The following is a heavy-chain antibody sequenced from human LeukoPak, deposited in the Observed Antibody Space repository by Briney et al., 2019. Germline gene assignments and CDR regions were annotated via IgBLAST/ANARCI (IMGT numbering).Heavy chain of an antibody. Sequence: SETLSLTCTVSGGSITSAGYYWTWIRQHPGKGLEWIGEIYHSGSTNYNPSLKSRVTISVDKSKNQFSLKLSSVTAADTAVYYCARYYYDSSGYFIPFDYWGQGTLVTVSS. V-gene: IGHV4-31*03. CDR3: ARYYYDSSGYFIPFDY. J-gene: IGHJ4*02. CDR1: GGSITSAGYY. D-gene: IGHD3-22*01. CDR2: IYHSGST.